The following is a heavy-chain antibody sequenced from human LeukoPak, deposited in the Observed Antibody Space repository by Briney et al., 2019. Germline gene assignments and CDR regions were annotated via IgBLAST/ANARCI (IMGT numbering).Heavy chain of an antibody. V-gene: IGHV1-2*02. CDR3: ASDRGDFFAFDI. CDR1: GYTFTGYY. Sequence: ASVKVSCKASGYTFTGYYMHWVRQAPGQGLEWMGWINPNSGGTNYAQKFQGRVTMTRNTSISTAYMELSSLRSEDTAVYYCASDRGDFFAFDIWGQGTMVTVSS. J-gene: IGHJ3*02. D-gene: IGHD2-21*02. CDR2: INPNSGGT.